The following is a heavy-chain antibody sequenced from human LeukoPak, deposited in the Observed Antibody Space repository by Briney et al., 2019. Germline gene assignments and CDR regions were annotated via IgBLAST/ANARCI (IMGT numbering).Heavy chain of an antibody. D-gene: IGHD2-21*01. CDR2: ISAYNGNT. CDR1: GYTFTSYG. Sequence: ASVKVSCKASGYTFTSYGISWVRQAPGQGLEWMGWISAYNGNTNYAQKFQGRVTITTDESTSTAYMELSSLRSEDTAVYYCARGGVVIAIPGAFDIWGQGTMVTVSS. J-gene: IGHJ3*02. V-gene: IGHV1-18*01. CDR3: ARGGVVIAIPGAFDI.